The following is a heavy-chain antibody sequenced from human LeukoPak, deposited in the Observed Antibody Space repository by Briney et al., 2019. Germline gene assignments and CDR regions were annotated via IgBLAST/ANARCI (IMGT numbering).Heavy chain of an antibody. V-gene: IGHV3-33*01. CDR3: ARDLQSLDY. J-gene: IGHJ4*02. D-gene: IGHD4-11*01. CDR2: IWYDGSNK. Sequence: GGSLRLSCAASGFTFSSYGMHWVRQAPGKGLERVAVIWYDGSNKYYADSVKGRFAISRDNSKNTLYLQMNSLRAEDTAVYYCARDLQSLDYWGQGTLVTVSS. CDR1: GFTFSSYG.